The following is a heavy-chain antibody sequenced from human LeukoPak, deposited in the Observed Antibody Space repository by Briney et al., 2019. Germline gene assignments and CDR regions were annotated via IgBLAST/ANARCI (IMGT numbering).Heavy chain of an antibody. CDR1: GGSISSGGYY. CDR3: ARGAFGELVDY. CDR2: IYHSGST. Sequence: SETLSLTCTVSGGSISSGGYYWSWIRQPPGKGLEWIGYIYHSGSTYYNPSLKSRVTISVDRSKNQFSLKLSSVTAADTAVYYCARGAFGELVDYWGQGTLVTVSS. D-gene: IGHD3-10*01. V-gene: IGHV4-30-2*01. J-gene: IGHJ4*02.